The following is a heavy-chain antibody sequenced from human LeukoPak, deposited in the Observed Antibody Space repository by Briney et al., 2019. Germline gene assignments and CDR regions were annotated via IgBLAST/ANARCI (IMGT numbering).Heavy chain of an antibody. J-gene: IGHJ6*02. CDR1: GFTVSSNY. D-gene: IGHD2-2*01. V-gene: IGHV3-53*01. CDR2: IYSGGST. Sequence: PGGSLRLSRAASGFTVSSNYMSWVRQAPGKGLEWVSVIYSGGSTYYADSVKGRFTISRDNSKNTLYLQMNSLIAEDTAVYYCARGLGYCSSTSCYGRYYYYYGMDVWGQGTTVTVSS. CDR3: ARGLGYCSSTSCYGRYYYYYGMDV.